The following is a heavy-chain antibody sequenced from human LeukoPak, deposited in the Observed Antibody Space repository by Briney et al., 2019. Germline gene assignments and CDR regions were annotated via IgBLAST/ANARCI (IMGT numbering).Heavy chain of an antibody. CDR1: GFTFSSYW. CDR3: ARNNDMDV. D-gene: IGHD1/OR15-1a*01. CDR2: MNKDGSQK. J-gene: IGHJ6*02. Sequence: GGSLRLSCAASGFTFSSYWMNWVRQAPGKGPEWVANMNKDGSQKYYVDSVKGRFTISRDTAKNSLYLQMNNLRVEDTALYYCARNNDMDVWGQGTTVIVSS. V-gene: IGHV3-7*03.